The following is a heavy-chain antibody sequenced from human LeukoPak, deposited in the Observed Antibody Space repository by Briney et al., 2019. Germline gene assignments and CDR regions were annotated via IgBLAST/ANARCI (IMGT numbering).Heavy chain of an antibody. CDR3: AKRGSDGIPYFFDY. J-gene: IGHJ4*02. CDR2: ISKDGSNK. D-gene: IGHD1-1*01. Sequence: GGSLRPSCEASGFTFSSYPMHWVRQAPGKGLEWVAAISKDGSNKYYADSVKGRYTISRDTSKNTLYLEMNSLSGEDTAVYYCAKRGSDGIPYFFDYWGQGTLVTVSS. V-gene: IGHV3-30*18. CDR1: GFTFSSYP.